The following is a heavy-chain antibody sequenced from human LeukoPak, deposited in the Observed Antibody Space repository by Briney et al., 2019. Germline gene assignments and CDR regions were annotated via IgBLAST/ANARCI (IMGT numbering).Heavy chain of an antibody. CDR2: IYHSGST. D-gene: IGHD3-10*01. CDR1: GGSISSGGYS. V-gene: IGHV4-30-2*01. CDR3: AREGGYGSGSYVGY. Sequence: SQTLSLTCAVSGGSISSGGYSWSWIRQPPGKGLEWIGYIYHSGSTYYNPSLKSRVTISVDRSKNQFSLKLSSVTAADTAVYYCAREGGYGSGSYVGYWGQGTLVTVSS. J-gene: IGHJ4*02.